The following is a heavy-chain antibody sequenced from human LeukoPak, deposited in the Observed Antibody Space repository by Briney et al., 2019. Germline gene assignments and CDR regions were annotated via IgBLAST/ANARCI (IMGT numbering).Heavy chain of an antibody. CDR2: IYYSGST. CDR1: GGSISSSSYY. D-gene: IGHD6-13*01. V-gene: IGHV4-39*07. CDR3: VGYSSSWYRVDY. Sequence: PSETLSLTCTVSGGSISSSSYYWGWIRQPPGKGLEWIGSIYYSGSTYYNPSLKSRVTISVDTSKNQFSLKLSSVTAADTAVYYCVGYSSSWYRVDYWGQGTLVTVSS. J-gene: IGHJ4*02.